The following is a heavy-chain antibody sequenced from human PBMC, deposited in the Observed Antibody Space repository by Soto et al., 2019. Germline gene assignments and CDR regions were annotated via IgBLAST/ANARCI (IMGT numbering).Heavy chain of an antibody. CDR2: XXGGGGST. V-gene: IGHV3-23*01. CDR3: AKAAMYSSPFDS. CDR1: GFIFSNYA. J-gene: IGHJ4*02. D-gene: IGHD2-21*01. Sequence: EVQLLEAGGGLVQPGESLRLSCTASGFIFSNYAMTWVRQAPGRGLEXXAXXXGGGGSTFYADSVKGRFTISRDNSKNTLYLQMSSLRDEDTAVYYCAKAAMYSSPFDSWGQGALVTVST.